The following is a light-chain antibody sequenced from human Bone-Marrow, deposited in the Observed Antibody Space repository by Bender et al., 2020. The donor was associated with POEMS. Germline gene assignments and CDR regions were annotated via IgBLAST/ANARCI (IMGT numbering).Light chain of an antibody. CDR2: DDS. CDR3: QAWDSGSVV. J-gene: IGLJ2*01. CDR1: NIGGES. V-gene: IGLV3-21*02. Sequence: SYVLTQPPSVSVAPGQTARITCGGNNIGGESVHWYQQKPGQAPVLVVYDDSDRPSGIPERFSGSNSGNTATLTIGGTQALDEADYYCQAWDSGSVVFGGGTKLTVL.